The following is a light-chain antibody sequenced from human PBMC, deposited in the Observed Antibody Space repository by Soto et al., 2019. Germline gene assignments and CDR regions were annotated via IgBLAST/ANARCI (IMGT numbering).Light chain of an antibody. Sequence: QSALTQPASVSGSPGQSVTISCTGTSTDVGGHYYVSWYQHHPGKAPKLIIYDVTDRPSGVSHRFSASKSGNTASLTISRLQTEDEAYYYCTSYTSTSSYVAFGGGTKVTV. CDR3: TSYTSTSSYVA. CDR1: STDVGGHYY. V-gene: IGLV2-14*01. J-gene: IGLJ2*01. CDR2: DVT.